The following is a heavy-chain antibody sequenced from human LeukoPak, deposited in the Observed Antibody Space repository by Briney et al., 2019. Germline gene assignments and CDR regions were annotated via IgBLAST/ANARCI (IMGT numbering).Heavy chain of an antibody. Sequence: PSETLSLTCIVSGVSISSYYWTWLRQPPGKGLEWIGYMYDSGSANYNPSLKRRVTISVNTPKSQFSLKLSSVTAADTAVYYCARAVGLRRGHYGGGWFDPWGQGILVTVSS. CDR2: MYDSGSA. V-gene: IGHV4-59*01. CDR1: GVSISSYY. CDR3: ARAVGLRRGHYGGGWFDP. D-gene: IGHD3-3*01. J-gene: IGHJ5*02.